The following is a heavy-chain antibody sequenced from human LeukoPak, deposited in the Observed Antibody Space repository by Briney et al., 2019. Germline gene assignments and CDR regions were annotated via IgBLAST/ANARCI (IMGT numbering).Heavy chain of an antibody. V-gene: IGHV4-4*07. D-gene: IGHD1-7*01. CDR3: ARGRGMWVTGTTNWFDP. J-gene: IGHJ5*02. CDR1: GGSISSYY. Sequence: SETLSLTCTVSGGSISSYYWSWIRQPAGKGLEWIGRIYTSGSTNYNPSLKSRVTMSVDTSKNQFSLKLSSVTAADTAVYYCARGRGMWVTGTTNWFDPWGQGTLVTVSS. CDR2: IYTSGST.